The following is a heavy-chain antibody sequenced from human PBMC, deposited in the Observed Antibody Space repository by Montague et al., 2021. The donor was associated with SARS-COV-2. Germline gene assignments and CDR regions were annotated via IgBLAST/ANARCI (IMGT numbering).Heavy chain of an antibody. CDR2: IDSGGYN. Sequence: TLSLTCAVSGGSINSITYYWSWIRQPAGKGLEWIGRIDSGGYNNYNPSLKSRVTMSMDTSKNQFFLNLTSLTAADTAVYYCERVLGKVTDSWGPGTLVTVSS. J-gene: IGHJ5*01. CDR3: ERVLGKVTDS. D-gene: IGHD3-16*01. V-gene: IGHV4-61*02. CDR1: GGSINSITYY.